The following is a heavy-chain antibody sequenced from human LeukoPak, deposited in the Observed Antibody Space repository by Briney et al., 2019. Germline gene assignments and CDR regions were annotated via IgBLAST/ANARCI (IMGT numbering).Heavy chain of an antibody. CDR1: GFSFGDYT. J-gene: IGHJ1*01. CDR2: ISWDGAGT. Sequence: GGSLRLSCAASGFSFGDYTMHWVRQAPGKGLEWISLISWDGAGTYYADSVKGRFTISRDNNRNSLYLQMNGLRTEDSALYYCSKGGHCTTAYCHASEYSHQWGQGTLVTVSS. CDR3: SKGGHCTTAYCHASEYSHQ. D-gene: IGHD2-8*01. V-gene: IGHV3-43*01.